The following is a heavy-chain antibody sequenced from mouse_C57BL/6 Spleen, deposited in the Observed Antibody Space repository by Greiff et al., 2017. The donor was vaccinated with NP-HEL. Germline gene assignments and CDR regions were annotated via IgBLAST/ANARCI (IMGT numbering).Heavy chain of an antibody. Sequence: QVQLQQSGPELVKPGASVKLSCKASGYTFTSYDINWVKQRPGQGLEWIGWIYPRDGSTKYNEKFKGKATLTVDTSSSTAYMELHSLTSEDSAVYFCARNYGSSYLAWFAYWGQGTLVTVSA. CDR1: GYTFTSYD. CDR3: ARNYGSSYLAWFAY. V-gene: IGHV1-85*01. D-gene: IGHD1-1*01. CDR2: IYPRDGST. J-gene: IGHJ3*01.